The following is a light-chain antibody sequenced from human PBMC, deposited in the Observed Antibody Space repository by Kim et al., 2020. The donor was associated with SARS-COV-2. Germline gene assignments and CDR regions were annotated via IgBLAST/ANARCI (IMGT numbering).Light chain of an antibody. CDR2: DAS. Sequence: LSPGERATLSCRASQSVSRYLVWYQQKPGQAPRLLIYDASNRATGIPARFSGSGSGTDFTLTISSLEPEDFAVYYCQQRSNWPPLTFGGGTKVEI. J-gene: IGKJ4*01. CDR1: QSVSRY. V-gene: IGKV3-11*01. CDR3: QQRSNWPPLT.